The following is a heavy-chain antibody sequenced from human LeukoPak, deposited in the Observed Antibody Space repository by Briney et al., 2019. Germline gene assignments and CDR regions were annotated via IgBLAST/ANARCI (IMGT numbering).Heavy chain of an antibody. CDR1: GASIGSRKW. J-gene: IGHJ4*02. D-gene: IGHD6-19*01. Sequence: SETLSLTCTVSGASIGSRKWWNWVRQPPAKGLEWIGDILDSGSTNYNPSLKSRVTILVDKSKNQFSLKLSSVTAADTAVYYCARVIAVAGRFFDYWGQGTLVTVSS. V-gene: IGHV4-4*02. CDR3: ARVIAVAGRFFDY. CDR2: ILDSGST.